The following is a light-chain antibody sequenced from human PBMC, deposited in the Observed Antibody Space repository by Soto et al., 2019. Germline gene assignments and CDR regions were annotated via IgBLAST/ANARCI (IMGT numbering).Light chain of an antibody. V-gene: IGKV3-20*01. CDR3: QQFDSSVT. J-gene: IGKJ1*01. Sequence: EIVLTQSPGSLSLSPGERATLSCRASQSVSSTFFAWYQQRPGQAPRLLMYGASSRATGIPERFSGSGSGTDLTLTVSGLEHEDFAVYYCQQFDSSVTFGQGTKVEIK. CDR1: QSVSSTF. CDR2: GAS.